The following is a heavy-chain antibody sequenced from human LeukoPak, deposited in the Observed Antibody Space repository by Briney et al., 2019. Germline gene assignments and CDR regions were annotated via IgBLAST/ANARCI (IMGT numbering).Heavy chain of an antibody. V-gene: IGHV5-10-1*01. Sequence: GESLQISCQGSGYSFTSYWISWVRQMPGEGLEWMGRIDPSDSYTNYSPSFQGHVTISADKSISTAYLQWSSLKASDTAMYYCARRQYSSSWYDYWGQGTLVTVSS. CDR3: ARRQYSSSWYDY. D-gene: IGHD6-13*01. CDR2: IDPSDSYT. J-gene: IGHJ4*02. CDR1: GYSFTSYW.